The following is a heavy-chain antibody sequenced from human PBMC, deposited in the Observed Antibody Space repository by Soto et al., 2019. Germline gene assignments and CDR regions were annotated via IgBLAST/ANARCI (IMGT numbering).Heavy chain of an antibody. CDR3: TRHDYGGNSGTTDY. V-gene: IGHV3-73*02. D-gene: IGHD4-17*01. CDR1: GFPFIGSA. J-gene: IGHJ4*02. Sequence: EAQLVESGGGLVQPGGSLKLSCTASGFPFIGSAIHWVRQAPGKGLEWVGRIRSKTNNYATEYGASVKGRFTISRDNSRNTAYLQMNSLRTDDTAGYFCTRHDYGGNSGTTDYWGQGTLVAVSS. CDR2: IRSKTNNYAT.